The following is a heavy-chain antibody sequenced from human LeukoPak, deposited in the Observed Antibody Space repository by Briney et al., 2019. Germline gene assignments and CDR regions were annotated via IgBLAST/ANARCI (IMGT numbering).Heavy chain of an antibody. D-gene: IGHD5-24*01. J-gene: IGHJ4*02. V-gene: IGHV3-30*18. Sequence: GRSLRLSCAASGFTFSSYGMHWVRQAPGKGLEWVSVISYDGSNKYYADSVKDRFTISRDSSKNTLYLQMNSLRAEETDMYYCAKNRREMATILVDYWGQGTLVTVSS. CDR2: ISYDGSNK. CDR1: GFTFSSYG. CDR3: AKNRREMATILVDY.